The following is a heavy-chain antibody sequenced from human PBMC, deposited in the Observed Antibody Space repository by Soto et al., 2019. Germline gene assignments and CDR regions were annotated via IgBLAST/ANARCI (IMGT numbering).Heavy chain of an antibody. V-gene: IGHV4-39*01. CDR3: ARGVTMIVVAPPLFDY. Sequence: SETLSLTCTVSGGSISSSSYYWGWIRQPPGKGLEWIGSIYYSGGTYYNPSLKSRVTISVDTSKNQFSLKLSSVTAADTAVYYCARGVTMIVVAPPLFDYWGQGTLVTVSS. J-gene: IGHJ4*02. CDR1: GGSISSSSYY. CDR2: IYYSGGT. D-gene: IGHD3-22*01.